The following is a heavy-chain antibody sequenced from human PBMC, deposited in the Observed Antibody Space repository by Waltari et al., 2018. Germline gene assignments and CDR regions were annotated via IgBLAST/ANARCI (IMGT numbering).Heavy chain of an antibody. D-gene: IGHD3-16*01. V-gene: IGHV3-23*01. J-gene: IGHJ6*02. CDR3: AKGTAAFYYGMDV. CDR1: GVTFHSSA. Sequence: EVQLLESGGDLVQPGGSLTLSCAASGVTFHSSAMNWVRQAPGKGLEWVSAITSSSRSTYYADSVKGRFTISRDNSKNTAYLQMNSLRAGDTAIYYCAKGTAAFYYGMDVWGQGTTVTVSS. CDR2: ITSSSRST.